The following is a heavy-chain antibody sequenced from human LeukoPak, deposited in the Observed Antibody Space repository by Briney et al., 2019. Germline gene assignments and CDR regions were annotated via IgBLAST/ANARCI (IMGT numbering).Heavy chain of an antibody. CDR3: ARAPHYYDSSSPFQH. CDR2: IIPIFGTA. CDR1: GYTFTSYA. V-gene: IGHV1-69*05. J-gene: IGHJ1*01. Sequence: SVKVSCKASGYTFTSYAISWVRQAPGQGLEWMGGIIPIFGTANYAQKFQGRVTITTDESTSTAYMELSSLRSEDTAVYYCARAPHYYDSSSPFQHRGQGTLVTVSS. D-gene: IGHD3-22*01.